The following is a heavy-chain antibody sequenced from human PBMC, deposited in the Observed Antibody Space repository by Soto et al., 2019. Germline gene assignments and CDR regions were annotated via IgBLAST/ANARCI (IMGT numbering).Heavy chain of an antibody. CDR2: INAGNGNT. V-gene: IGHV1-3*01. J-gene: IGHJ4*02. Sequence: QVQFVQSGAEVKKPGASVKVSCKASGYTFTSYAMHWVRQAPGQRLEWMGWINAGNGNTKYSQKFQGRVTITRDTSASTDYMELSSLRSEVTAVYYCAGGPDPYYFDYWGQGTLVTVSS. CDR3: AGGPDPYYFDY. CDR1: GYTFTSYA.